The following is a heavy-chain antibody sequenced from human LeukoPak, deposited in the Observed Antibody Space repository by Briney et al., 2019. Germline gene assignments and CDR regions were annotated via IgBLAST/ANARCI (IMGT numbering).Heavy chain of an antibody. CDR3: ARGRHGDHVSLFEY. V-gene: IGHV4-39*07. Sequence: PSETLSLTCTVSGGSISSSSYYWGWIRQPPGKGLEWIGTIYYSGYTYYNPSLESRVTISVDTSKNQFSLQLNSVTPEDTAVYFCARGRHGDHVSLFEYWGQGTLVTVSS. CDR2: IYYSGYT. D-gene: IGHD3-10*02. CDR1: GGSISSSSYY. J-gene: IGHJ4*02.